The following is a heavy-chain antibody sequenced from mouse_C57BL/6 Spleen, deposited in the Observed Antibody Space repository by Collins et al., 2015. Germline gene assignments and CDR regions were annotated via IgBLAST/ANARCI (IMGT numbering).Heavy chain of an antibody. V-gene: IGHV1-53*01. CDR2: INPSNGGT. CDR3: ARDNYGNYIDY. CDR1: GYTFTSYW. J-gene: IGHJ2*01. D-gene: IGHD2-1*01. Sequence: GASVKLSCKASGYTFTSYWMHWVKQRPGQGLEWIGNINPSNGGTNYNERFKSKATLTVDKSSSTAYMQLSSLTSEDSAVYYCARDNYGNYIDYWGQGTTLTVSS.